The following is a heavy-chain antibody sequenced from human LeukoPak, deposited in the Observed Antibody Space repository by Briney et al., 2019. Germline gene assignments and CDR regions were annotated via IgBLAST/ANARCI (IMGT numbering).Heavy chain of an antibody. CDR1: GFTFSAYW. CDR2: IKQDGSGT. Sequence: GGSLRLSCEASGFTFSAYWMAWVRQAPGRGLEWVAHIKQDGSGTNYVDPVKDRFTISRDNAKNSVYLQMNSVRAEDTAVYYCARDDYLGYWGQGTLVTVSS. D-gene: IGHD3-16*01. V-gene: IGHV3-7*05. J-gene: IGHJ4*02. CDR3: ARDDYLGY.